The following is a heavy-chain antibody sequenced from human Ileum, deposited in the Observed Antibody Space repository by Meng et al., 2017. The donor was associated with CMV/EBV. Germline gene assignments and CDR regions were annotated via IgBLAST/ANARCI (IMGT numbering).Heavy chain of an antibody. Sequence: SETLSLTCTVSGGSISSYFWTWIRQPPGKGLEWIGYIHYRGSTNYKPSLKSRVAMSVDTYMKQFSLRLTSETAADTAVYYCAGFPHCSSTSCYLLPGGGSTMDVWGQGTTVTVSS. V-gene: IGHV4-59*01. CDR1: GGSISSYF. J-gene: IGHJ6*02. CDR3: AGFPHCSSTSCYLLPGGGSTMDV. D-gene: IGHD2-2*01. CDR2: IHYRGST.